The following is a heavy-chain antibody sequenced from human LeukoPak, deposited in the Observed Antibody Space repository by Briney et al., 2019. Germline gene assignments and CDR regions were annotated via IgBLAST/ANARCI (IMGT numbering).Heavy chain of an antibody. CDR3: ARGGGYQLLYDAFDI. D-gene: IGHD2-2*02. V-gene: IGHV4-34*01. Sequence: SETLSLTCAVYGGSFSGYYWGWIRQPPGKGLEWIGVIYHSGSTYYNPSLKSRVTISVDTSKNQFSLKLSSVTAADTAVYYCARGGGYQLLYDAFDIWGQGTMVTVSS. J-gene: IGHJ3*02. CDR2: IYHSGST. CDR1: GGSFSGYY.